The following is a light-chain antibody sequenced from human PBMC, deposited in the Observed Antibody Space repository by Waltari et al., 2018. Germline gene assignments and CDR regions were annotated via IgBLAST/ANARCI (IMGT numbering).Light chain of an antibody. CDR1: SGDIGTYNS. J-gene: IGLJ2*01. V-gene: IGLV2-14*03. CDR3: SSYTRRSTLI. CDR2: DVN. Sequence: QSALTQPASVSGSPGQSITISCSGTSGDIGTYNSVAWFQQHPGQAPKILLHDVNPRPSGVSVLFTGSKSGYTASLTISGLQAEDEADYYCSSYTRRSTLIFGGGTKVTVL.